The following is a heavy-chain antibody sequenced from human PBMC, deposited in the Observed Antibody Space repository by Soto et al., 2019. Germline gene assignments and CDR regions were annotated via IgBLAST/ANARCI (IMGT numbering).Heavy chain of an antibody. CDR1: GATFSGYA. CDR3: VVMGNVAVSNPRSFDY. Sequence: QVQLVQSGAEVKKPGSSVKVSCKASGATFSGYAINWVRQAPGQGREWLGRIVPIFETLNYAERFRGRVAITADESTNTVYMELTNLTHEDTAVYYCVVMGNVAVSNPRSFDYWGQGTQVTVSS. V-gene: IGHV1-69*18. CDR2: IVPIFETL. D-gene: IGHD6-19*01. J-gene: IGHJ4*02.